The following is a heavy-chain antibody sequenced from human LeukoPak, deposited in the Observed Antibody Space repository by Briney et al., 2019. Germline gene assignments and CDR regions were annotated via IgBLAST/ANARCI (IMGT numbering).Heavy chain of an antibody. CDR2: ISTYDGNT. Sequence: GASVKVSCKASGYTFSNFGINWVRQAPGQGLEWMGWISTYDGNTNFAQNVQGRVTMSTDSSTRTAYMELTSLRSDDTAVYYCAKSGASSGYSPIDYWGPGTLVTVSS. V-gene: IGHV1-18*01. CDR3: AKSGASSGYSPIDY. J-gene: IGHJ4*02. D-gene: IGHD3-22*01. CDR1: GYTFSNFG.